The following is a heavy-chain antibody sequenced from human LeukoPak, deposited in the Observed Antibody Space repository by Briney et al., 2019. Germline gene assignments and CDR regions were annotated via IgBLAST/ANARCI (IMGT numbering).Heavy chain of an antibody. D-gene: IGHD1-1*01. CDR1: GDTVSSDSAA. CDR3: ARSTSIVTTGLDY. Sequence: SQTLSLTCAISGDTVSSDSAAWNWIRQSPSRGLEWLGRTYYRSKWYNDYSVSVKSRITINPDTSKNQFSLQLNSVTPEDTAVYYCARSTSIVTTGLDYWGQGTLVTVSS. J-gene: IGHJ4*02. V-gene: IGHV6-1*01. CDR2: TYYRSKWYN.